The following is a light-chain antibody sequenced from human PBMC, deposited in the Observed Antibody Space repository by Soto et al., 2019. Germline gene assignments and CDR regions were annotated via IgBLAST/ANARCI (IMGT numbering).Light chain of an antibody. CDR2: DHN. CDR3: GSWDSSMSAYV. Sequence: QSVLTPPPSVSAAPGQKVTISCSGSSSNIGGNSVSWYQQRPGTAPKLLIYDHNKRPSGIPDRFSSSKSGKSATLGITGFQTGDEADYYCGSWDSSMSAYVFGTGTKVTVL. CDR1: SSNIGGNS. V-gene: IGLV1-51*01. J-gene: IGLJ1*01.